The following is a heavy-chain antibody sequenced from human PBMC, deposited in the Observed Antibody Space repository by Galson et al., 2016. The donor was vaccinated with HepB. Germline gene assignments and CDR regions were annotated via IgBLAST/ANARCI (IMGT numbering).Heavy chain of an antibody. CDR2: ISAFNGGT. J-gene: IGHJ4*02. CDR1: GYTFTSYG. D-gene: IGHD3-10*01. CDR3: ARHSGAGSYPLEY. V-gene: IGHV1-18*01. Sequence: SVKVSCKASGYTFTSYGVGWVRQAPGQGLEWMGWISAFNGGTVYAQNLQGRVTMTTDTATTTAYMEVRNLRSDDTAVYYCARHSGAGSYPLEYWGQGNLVTVSS.